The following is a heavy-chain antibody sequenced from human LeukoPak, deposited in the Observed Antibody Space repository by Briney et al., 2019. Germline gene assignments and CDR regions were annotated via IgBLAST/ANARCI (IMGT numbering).Heavy chain of an antibody. CDR1: GGSLSDYY. J-gene: IGHJ5*02. D-gene: IGHD5-24*01. Sequence: SETLSLTCAVYGGSLSDYYWSWIRQSPGKGLEWIGEISHRGRTYYNLSLKSRVTISIDTSKNQFSLKLTSVTAADTAVYYCARHPSGRMWLQQGGWFDPWGQGTLVTVSS. CDR2: ISHRGRT. V-gene: IGHV4-34*01. CDR3: ARHPSGRMWLQQGGWFDP.